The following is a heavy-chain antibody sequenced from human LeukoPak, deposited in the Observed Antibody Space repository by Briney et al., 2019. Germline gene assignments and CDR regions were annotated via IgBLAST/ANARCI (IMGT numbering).Heavy chain of an antibody. D-gene: IGHD3-22*01. Sequence: GGSPRLSCAASGFTFSSYGMSWVRQAPGKGLEWVSAFSGGGGKAYYADSVKGRFTISRDNSKNTLYLQMNSLRAEDTAVYYCAKRGYYDSSGYYAPFDYWGQGTLVTVSS. CDR2: FSGGGGKA. J-gene: IGHJ4*02. V-gene: IGHV3-23*01. CDR1: GFTFSSYG. CDR3: AKRGYYDSSGYYAPFDY.